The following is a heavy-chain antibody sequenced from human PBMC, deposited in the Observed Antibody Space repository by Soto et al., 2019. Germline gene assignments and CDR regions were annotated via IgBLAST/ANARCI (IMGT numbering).Heavy chain of an antibody. Sequence: EVQLVESGGGLVQPGESLRLSCAASGFTFSYYWMHWVRQAPGKGLVWVSRIHSDGSSTTYADSVKDRFTISRDNARNTLYLQMNSLRAEDTAVYYCARGDRGDFDLWGQGTVLTVSS. D-gene: IGHD7-27*01. V-gene: IGHV3-74*03. CDR2: IHSDGSST. CDR1: GFTFSYYW. J-gene: IGHJ3*01. CDR3: ARGDRGDFDL.